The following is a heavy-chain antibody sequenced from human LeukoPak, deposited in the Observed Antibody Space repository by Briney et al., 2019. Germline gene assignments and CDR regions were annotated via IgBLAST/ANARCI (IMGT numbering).Heavy chain of an antibody. CDR3: ARAHAHYITMVRGDPEGGHRYNWFDP. V-gene: IGHV1-3*01. CDR1: GYTFTNYA. Sequence: ASVKVSCKASGYTFTNYAMRWVRQAPGQRLVWMGWINAGNGNTKYSQKFQGRVTITRDTSASTAYMELSSLRSEDTAVYYCARAHAHYITMVRGDPEGGHRYNWFDPWGQGTLVTVSS. D-gene: IGHD3-10*01. J-gene: IGHJ5*02. CDR2: INAGNGNT.